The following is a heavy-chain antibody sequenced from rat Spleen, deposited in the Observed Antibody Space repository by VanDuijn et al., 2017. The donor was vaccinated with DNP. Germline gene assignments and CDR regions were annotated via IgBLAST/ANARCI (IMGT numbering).Heavy chain of an antibody. V-gene: IGHV5-19*01. J-gene: IGHJ2*01. CDR3: ATAHVDY. CDR2: ISPSGGST. Sequence: EVQLVESGGGLVQPGRSLKISCVASGFTFSKSAMAWVRQAPTEGLEWVASISPSGGSTYYRDSVKGRFTISRDNAKSTLYLQMDSLRSEDTATYYCATAHVDYWGQGVMVTVSS. CDR1: GFTFSKSA. D-gene: IGHD3-1*01.